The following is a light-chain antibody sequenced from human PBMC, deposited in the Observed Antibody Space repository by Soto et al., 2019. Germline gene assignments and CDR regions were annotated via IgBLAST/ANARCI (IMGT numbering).Light chain of an antibody. CDR1: QSVGSN. V-gene: IGKV3-15*01. CDR2: GAS. J-gene: IGKJ5*01. CDR3: QLYINWPPIT. Sequence: EIVMTQSPATLSVSPGERATLSCRAGQSVGSNLAWYQQKPGQTPRLLIYGASTRATGIPARFSGSGSGTEFTLTISSLPSNDFAIFCRQLYINWPPITFGQGTRLEIK.